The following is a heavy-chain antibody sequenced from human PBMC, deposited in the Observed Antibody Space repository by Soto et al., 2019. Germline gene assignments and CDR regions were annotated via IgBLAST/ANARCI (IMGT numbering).Heavy chain of an antibody. CDR2: ISGSGGST. CDR1: GFTFSSYA. J-gene: IGHJ4*02. V-gene: IGHV3-23*01. Sequence: EVPLLESGGGLVQPGGSLRLSCAASGFTFSSYAMSWVRQAPGKGLEWVSAISGSGGSTYYADSVKGRFTISRDNSKNTLYLQMNSLRAEDTAVYYCAKGLLWFGELFTRFDYWGQGTLVTVSS. D-gene: IGHD3-10*01. CDR3: AKGLLWFGELFTRFDY.